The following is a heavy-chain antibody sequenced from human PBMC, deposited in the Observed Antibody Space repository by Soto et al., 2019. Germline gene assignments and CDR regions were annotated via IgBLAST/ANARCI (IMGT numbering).Heavy chain of an antibody. D-gene: IGHD3-3*01. CDR1: GYTFTSYA. CDR2: INAGNGNT. CDR3: ARVYYDFWSGYYSDAFDI. V-gene: IGHV1-3*01. J-gene: IGHJ3*02. Sequence: GVSVKVSCKASGYTFTSYAMHWVRQAPGQRLEWMGWINAGNGNTKYSQKFQGRVTITRDTSASTAYMELSSLRSEDTAVYYCARVYYDFWSGYYSDAFDIWGQGTMVTVSS.